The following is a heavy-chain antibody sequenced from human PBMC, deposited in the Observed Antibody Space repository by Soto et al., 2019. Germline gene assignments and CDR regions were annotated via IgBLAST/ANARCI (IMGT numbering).Heavy chain of an antibody. J-gene: IGHJ4*02. D-gene: IGHD2-21*02. CDR3: ARDIFYGGDSDY. CDR2: ISSGAITI. Sequence: PGGSLRLSCAASGFTFSDYYMNWIRQAPGKGLEWVSYISSGAITIYYADSVKGRFTISRDNAKNSLYLHMNTLRADDTAVYYCARDIFYGGDSDYWGQGTLVTVSS. V-gene: IGHV3-11*01. CDR1: GFTFSDYY.